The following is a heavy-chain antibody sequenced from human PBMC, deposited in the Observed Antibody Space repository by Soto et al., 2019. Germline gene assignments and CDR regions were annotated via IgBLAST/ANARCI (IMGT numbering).Heavy chain of an antibody. J-gene: IGHJ4*02. CDR2: ISYDGSNK. D-gene: IGHD3-3*01. CDR3: AKDHRAYDFWSGYYSLPLNFDY. CDR1: GFTFSSYG. V-gene: IGHV3-30*18. Sequence: QVQLVESGGGVVQPGRSLRLSCAASGFTFSSYGMHWVRQAPGKGLEWVAVISYDGSNKYYADSVKGRFTISRDNSKNTLYLQMNSLRAEDTAVYYCAKDHRAYDFWSGYYSLPLNFDYWGQGTLVTVSS.